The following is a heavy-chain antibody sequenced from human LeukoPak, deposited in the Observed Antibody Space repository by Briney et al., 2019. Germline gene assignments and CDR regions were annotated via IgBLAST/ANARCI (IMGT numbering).Heavy chain of an antibody. J-gene: IGHJ5*02. D-gene: IGHD6-13*01. Sequence: GESLKISCKGSGYSFTSYWIGWVRQMPGKGLEWMGIIYPGDSDTRYSPSFQGQVTISADKSISTAYLQWSSPKASDTAMYYCAKNAYSSSRIGWFDPWGQGTLVTVSS. V-gene: IGHV5-51*01. CDR1: GYSFTSYW. CDR2: IYPGDSDT. CDR3: AKNAYSSSRIGWFDP.